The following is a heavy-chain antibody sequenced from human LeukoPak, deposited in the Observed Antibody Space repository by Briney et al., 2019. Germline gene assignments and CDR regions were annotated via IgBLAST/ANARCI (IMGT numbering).Heavy chain of an antibody. J-gene: IGHJ6*02. D-gene: IGHD6-6*01. CDR1: GYTFTSYG. CDR2: ISAYNGNT. CDR3: ARDPQRSKYSSSPRGSYYYGMDV. Sequence: ASAKVSCKASGYTFTSYGISWVRQAPGQGLEWMGWISAYNGNTNYAQKLQGRVTMTTDTSTSTAYMELRSLRSDDTAVYYCARDPQRSKYSSSPRGSYYYGMDVWGQGTTVTVSS. V-gene: IGHV1-18*01.